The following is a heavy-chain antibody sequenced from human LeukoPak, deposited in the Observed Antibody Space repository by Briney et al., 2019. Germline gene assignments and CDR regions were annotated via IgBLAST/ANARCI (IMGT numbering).Heavy chain of an antibody. CDR1: GFTFSSYG. J-gene: IGHJ5*02. CDR2: ISGSGGST. Sequence: GESLRLSCAASGFTFSSYGMSWVRQAPGKGLEWVSSISGSGGSTYYADSVKGRFTISRDNSKNTLYLQMNSLRAEDTAVYYCAKDQCSSTSCPDGWFDPWGQGTLVTVSS. V-gene: IGHV3-23*01. D-gene: IGHD2-2*01. CDR3: AKDQCSSTSCPDGWFDP.